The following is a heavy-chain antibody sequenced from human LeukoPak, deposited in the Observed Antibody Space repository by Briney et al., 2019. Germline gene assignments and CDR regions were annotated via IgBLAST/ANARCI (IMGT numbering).Heavy chain of an antibody. J-gene: IGHJ6*03. Sequence: SETLSLTCTVSGDSISISSWTWIRQPAGKGLEWIGLIYSTGNTNYNPSLQSRVTMSLDTSKNQFSLKLSSVTAADMAVYYCAREGDSYYYMDVWGKGTTVTVSS. CDR1: GDSISISS. CDR3: AREGDSYYYMDV. V-gene: IGHV4-4*07. D-gene: IGHD2-21*01. CDR2: IYSTGNT.